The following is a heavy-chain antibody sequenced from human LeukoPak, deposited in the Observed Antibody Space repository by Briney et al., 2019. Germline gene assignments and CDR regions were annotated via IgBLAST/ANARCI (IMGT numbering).Heavy chain of an antibody. V-gene: IGHV4-31*03. CDR3: ATTQNGIAAKGAFDI. Sequence: SETLSLSCTVSGGSISSGGYYWSWIRQHPGKGLEWIGYIYYSGSTYYNPSLKSRVTISVDTSKNQFSLKLSSVTAADTAVHYCATTQNGIAAKGAFDIWGQGTMVTVSS. CDR1: GGSISSGGYY. CDR2: IYYSGST. D-gene: IGHD6-25*01. J-gene: IGHJ3*02.